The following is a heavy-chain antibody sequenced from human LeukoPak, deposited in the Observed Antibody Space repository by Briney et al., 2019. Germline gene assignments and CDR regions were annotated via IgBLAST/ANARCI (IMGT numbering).Heavy chain of an antibody. CDR1: GFTLSASA. D-gene: IGHD1-26*01. J-gene: IGHJ4*02. V-gene: IGHV3-73*01. CDR3: ARGGSYPYYFDY. Sequence: GGSLRLSCVASGFTLSASALHWVRQAPGKGLEWIGRIRSKANGDATTYAESVEGRFTISRDNSKNTLYLQMNSLRAEDTAVYYCARGGSYPYYFDYWGQGTLVTVSS. CDR2: IRSKANGDAT.